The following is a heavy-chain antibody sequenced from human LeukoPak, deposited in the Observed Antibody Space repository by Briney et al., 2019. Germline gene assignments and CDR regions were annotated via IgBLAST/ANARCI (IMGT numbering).Heavy chain of an antibody. Sequence: GGSLRLSCEASGLTISGYWMTWVRQAPGKGLEWVANIKQDGSEKYYVDSVKGRFTISRDNAKNSLYLQMNSLRAEDTAVYYCARGKGVDFWGQGTLVTVSS. J-gene: IGHJ4*02. V-gene: IGHV3-7*05. CDR2: IKQDGSEK. CDR3: ARGKGVDF. CDR1: GLTISGYW.